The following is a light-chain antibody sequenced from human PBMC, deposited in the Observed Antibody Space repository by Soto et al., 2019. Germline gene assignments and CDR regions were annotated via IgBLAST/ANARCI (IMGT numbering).Light chain of an antibody. CDR1: SSDVGAYDY. Sequence: QSVLTQPASMSGSPGQSITITCTGTSSDVGAYDYVSWYQHHPGKVPRLIIYEVTKRPSGVSHRFSGSKSGNTASLTISGLQADDEADYYCNSYTRNSALVFGGGTKVTVL. V-gene: IGLV2-14*01. J-gene: IGLJ2*01. CDR2: EVT. CDR3: NSYTRNSALV.